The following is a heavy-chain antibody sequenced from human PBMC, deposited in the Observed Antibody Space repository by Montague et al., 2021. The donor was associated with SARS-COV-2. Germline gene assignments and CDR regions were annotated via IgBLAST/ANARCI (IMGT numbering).Heavy chain of an antibody. Sequence: SETLSLTCAVYGGSFSGYYWSWIRQPPGKGLEWIGEINQSGSTNYNPSLKSRVTLSLDTSKKQFSLKLSSLTAADTAVYYCARVAGGYYHDSSAYFDYWGQGSLVTVSP. J-gene: IGHJ4*02. CDR1: GGSFSGYY. V-gene: IGHV4-34*01. CDR2: INQSGST. CDR3: ARVAGGYYHDSSAYFDY. D-gene: IGHD3-22*01.